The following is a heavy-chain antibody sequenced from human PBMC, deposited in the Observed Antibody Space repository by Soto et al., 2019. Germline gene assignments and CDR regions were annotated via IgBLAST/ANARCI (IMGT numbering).Heavy chain of an antibody. CDR3: AREGSSGWNGLNWFDP. D-gene: IGHD6-19*01. Sequence: GGSLRLSCAASGFTFSSYSMNWVRQAPGKGLEWVSYISSSSSTLYYADSVKGRFTISRDNAKNSLYLQMNSLRAEDTAVYYCAREGSSGWNGLNWFDPWGQGTLVTVSS. CDR2: ISSSSSTL. V-gene: IGHV3-48*01. J-gene: IGHJ5*02. CDR1: GFTFSSYS.